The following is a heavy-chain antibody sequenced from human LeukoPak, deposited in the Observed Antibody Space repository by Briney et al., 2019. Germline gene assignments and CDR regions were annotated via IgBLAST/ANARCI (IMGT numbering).Heavy chain of an antibody. Sequence: SETLSLTCTVSGAYISNYYWTWVRQPAAQGLEWIGRLHASESTIYNPSLKSRVTMSLDTSKDQLSLTLTSVTAADSAIYYCASLSSGAGFDVWGQGTVVTVSS. V-gene: IGHV4-4*07. CDR1: GAYISNYY. CDR3: ASLSSGAGFDV. CDR2: LHASEST. D-gene: IGHD3-22*01. J-gene: IGHJ3*01.